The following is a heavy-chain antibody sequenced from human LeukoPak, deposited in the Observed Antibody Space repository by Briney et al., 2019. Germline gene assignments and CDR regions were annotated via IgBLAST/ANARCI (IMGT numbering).Heavy chain of an antibody. V-gene: IGHV4-34*01. CDR2: INDSGRT. J-gene: IGHJ4*02. CDR1: GGSFSGYY. CDR3: ARGRVSSGYCGY. Sequence: PSETLSLTCAVYGGSFSGYYWSWIRQPPGKGLEWIGEINDSGRTNYNPSLKSRVTISVDTSKNQFSLKLSSVTAADTAVYYCARGRVSSGYCGYWGQGTLVTVSS. D-gene: IGHD3-22*01.